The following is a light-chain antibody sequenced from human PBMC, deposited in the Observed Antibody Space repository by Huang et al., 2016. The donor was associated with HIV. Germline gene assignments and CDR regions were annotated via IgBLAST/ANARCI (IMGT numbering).Light chain of an antibody. V-gene: IGKV3-20*01. J-gene: IGKJ3*01. CDR1: QSVSSSY. Sequence: EIVLTQSPGTLSLSPGERATLSCRASQSVSSSYLAWYQQKPGQAPRLLIYGASSRATGIPDSFSGSGSGTDFTLTISRLEPEDFAVYYCQQYGSSPRVTFGPGTKVDIK. CDR2: GAS. CDR3: QQYGSSPRVT.